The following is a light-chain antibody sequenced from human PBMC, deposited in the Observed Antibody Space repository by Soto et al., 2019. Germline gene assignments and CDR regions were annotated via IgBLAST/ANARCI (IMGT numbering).Light chain of an antibody. V-gene: IGLV1-40*01. J-gene: IGLJ1*01. CDR3: QSYDSSLSGSYV. CDR2: GNS. Sequence: SVLTQPPSVSGAPGQRVTISCTGSSSNIGAGYDVHWYQQLPGPAPKLLIYGNSNRPSGVPDRFSGSKSGTSASLAITGLQAEDEADYYCQSYDSSLSGSYVFGTGTKVTVL. CDR1: SSNIGAGYD.